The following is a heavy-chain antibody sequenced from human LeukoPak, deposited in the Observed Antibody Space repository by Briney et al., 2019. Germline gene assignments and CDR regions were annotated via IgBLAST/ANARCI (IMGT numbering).Heavy chain of an antibody. D-gene: IGHD6-6*01. Sequence: GGSLRLSCAASGFNLKSYWMSWARQAPGKGLEWVANIKQDGTEKNYVDSVKGRFIISRDNTKKSLYLQMNGLRAEDTAVYYCARDRQGDYMDVWGKGTTVAVSS. V-gene: IGHV3-7*01. CDR1: GFNLKSYW. CDR3: ARDRQGDYMDV. J-gene: IGHJ6*03. CDR2: IKQDGTEK.